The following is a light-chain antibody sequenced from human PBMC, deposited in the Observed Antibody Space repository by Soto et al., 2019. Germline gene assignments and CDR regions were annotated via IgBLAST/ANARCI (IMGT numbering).Light chain of an antibody. CDR1: SSNIGATSN. CDR3: QSYDFSLTAVV. CDR2: DNN. V-gene: IGLV1-40*01. J-gene: IGLJ2*01. Sequence: QSVLTQPPSVSGAPGQRVTISCTGSSSNIGATSNVYWYQQLPGAAPQLLFYDNNSRPSGVPDRFSGSKSGTSASLAITGLQAEDEADYYCQSYDFSLTAVVFGGGTKLTVL.